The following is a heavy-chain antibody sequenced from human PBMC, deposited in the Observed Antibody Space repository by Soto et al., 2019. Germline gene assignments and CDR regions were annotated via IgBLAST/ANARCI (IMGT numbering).Heavy chain of an antibody. D-gene: IGHD5-12*01. Sequence: GGYLRLSCATSGFTFSSYAMSWVRQAPGKGLEWVSAISGSGGSTYYADSVKGRFTISRDNSKNTLYLQMNSLRAEDTAVYYCARWIQWPGYFDYWGQGTLVTVSS. CDR1: GFTFSSYA. V-gene: IGHV3-23*01. CDR2: ISGSGGST. CDR3: ARWIQWPGYFDY. J-gene: IGHJ4*02.